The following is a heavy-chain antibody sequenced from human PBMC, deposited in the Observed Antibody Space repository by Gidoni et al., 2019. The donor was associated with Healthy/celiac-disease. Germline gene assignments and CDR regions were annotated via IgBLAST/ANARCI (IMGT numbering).Heavy chain of an antibody. CDR1: GYTFTSYY. CDR2: INPSGGST. V-gene: IGHV1-46*01. J-gene: IGHJ3*02. Sequence: QVQLVQSGAEVKKPGASVKVSCKASGYTFTSYYMHWVRQAPGQGLEWMGIINPSGGSTTYAQKFQGRVTMTRDTSTSTVYMELSSLRSEDTAVYYCARGELWFGELEDAFDIWGQGTMVTVSS. CDR3: ARGELWFGELEDAFDI. D-gene: IGHD3-10*01.